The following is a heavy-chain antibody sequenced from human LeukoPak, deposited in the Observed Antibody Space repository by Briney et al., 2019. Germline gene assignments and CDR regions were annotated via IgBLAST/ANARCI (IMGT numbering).Heavy chain of an antibody. CDR3: ARAYCGSTSCSGYDYYYMDV. J-gene: IGHJ6*03. D-gene: IGHD2-2*01. CDR2: IYYSGST. V-gene: IGHV4-59*08. CDR1: GGSISSYY. Sequence: PSETLSLTCTVSGGSISSYYWSWIRQPPGKGLEWIGYIYYSGSTYYNPSLKSRGTISVDTSKNQFSLKLSSVTAADTAVYYCARAYCGSTSCSGYDYYYMDVWGKGTTVTVSS.